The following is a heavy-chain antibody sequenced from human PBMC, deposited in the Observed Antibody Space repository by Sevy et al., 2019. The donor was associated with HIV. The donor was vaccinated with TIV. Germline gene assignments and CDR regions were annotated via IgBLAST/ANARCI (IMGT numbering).Heavy chain of an antibody. Sequence: SESLSLTCAVSGYSISSGYYWGWIRQPPGRGLERIGSISHSGSTYYNPSLKGRFTISVDTSKNQFSLKLSSVTSADTAVHYCARSVSGFDYWGQGTLVTVSS. J-gene: IGHJ4*02. CDR1: GYSISSGYY. CDR3: ARSVSGFDY. V-gene: IGHV4-38-2*01. CDR2: ISHSGST. D-gene: IGHD3-16*01.